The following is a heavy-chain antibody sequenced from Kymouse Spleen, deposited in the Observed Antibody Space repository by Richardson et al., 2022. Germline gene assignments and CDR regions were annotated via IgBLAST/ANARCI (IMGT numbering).Heavy chain of an antibody. V-gene: IGHV3-21*03. D-gene: IGHD6-13*01. Sequence: EVQLVESGGGLVKPGGSLRLSCAASGFTFSSYSMNWVRQAPGKGLEWVSSISSSSSYIYYADSVKGRFTISRDNAKNSLYLQMNSLRAEDTAVYYCARDKRMDSSSWYFDYWGQGTLVTVSS. J-gene: IGHJ4*02. CDR3: ARDKRMDSSSWYFDY. CDR2: ISSSSSYI. CDR1: GFTFSSYS.